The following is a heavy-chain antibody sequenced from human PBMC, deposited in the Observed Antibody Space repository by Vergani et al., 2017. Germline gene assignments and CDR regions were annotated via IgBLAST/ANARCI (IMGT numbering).Heavy chain of an antibody. D-gene: IGHD1-1*01. CDR3: AKGPIETYNWNQEGASWFDP. CDR2: ISGSGGST. CDR1: GFTFSVYN. Sequence: EVQLVESGGGLIQPGGSLRLSCVASGFTFSVYNMNWVRQAPGQGLEWVSAISGSGGSTYYADSGKGRFTISRDNSKNTLYLQMNSLRAEYTAVYYCAKGPIETYNWNQEGASWFDPWGQGTLVTVSS. V-gene: IGHV3-23*04. J-gene: IGHJ5*02.